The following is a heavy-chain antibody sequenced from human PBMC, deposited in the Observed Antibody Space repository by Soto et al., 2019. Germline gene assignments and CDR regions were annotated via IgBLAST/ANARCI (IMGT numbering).Heavy chain of an antibody. CDR2: INHSGGT. V-gene: IGHV4-34*01. D-gene: IGHD3-22*01. J-gene: IGHJ4*02. Sequence: SETLSLTCAVYGGSFSGQYWSWIRQPPGKGLEWIGEINHSGGTSYNPSLKSRVTISVDTSKSQFSLKLTSVSAADRAVYYCARGNVDTVDSSGFYEYCGQGTPVTVSS. CDR1: GGSFSGQY. CDR3: ARGNVDTVDSSGFYEY.